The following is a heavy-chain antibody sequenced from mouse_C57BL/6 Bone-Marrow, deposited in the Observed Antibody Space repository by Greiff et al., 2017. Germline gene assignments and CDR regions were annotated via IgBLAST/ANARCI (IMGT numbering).Heavy chain of an antibody. CDR1: GFNIKNTY. Sequence: VQLQQSVAELVRPGASVKLSCTASGFNIKNTYMHWVQQRPEPGLEWIGRIDPATGNTKYAPKFQGKATITADPSSSTAYLQLSSLTSEDTAIYYCADGSTTAFDVWGTGTTVTVSS. V-gene: IGHV14-3*01. CDR2: IDPATGNT. D-gene: IGHD1-2*01. J-gene: IGHJ1*03. CDR3: ADGSTTAFDV.